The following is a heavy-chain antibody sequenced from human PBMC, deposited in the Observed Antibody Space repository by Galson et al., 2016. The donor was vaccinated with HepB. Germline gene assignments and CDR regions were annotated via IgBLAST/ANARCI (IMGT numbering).Heavy chain of an antibody. CDR2: ISVSGRTT. J-gene: IGHJ6*02. Sequence: SLRLSCAASGFTLSAYAMTWVRQVPGKGLECVSIISVSGRTTYYGDSVEGRLIISRDNSKNTLYLHMNSLRAEDTAVYFCAKGPYNGGSYGMDVWGQGATVTVS. CDR1: GFTLSAYA. D-gene: IGHD1-14*01. CDR3: AKGPYNGGSYGMDV. V-gene: IGHV3-23*01.